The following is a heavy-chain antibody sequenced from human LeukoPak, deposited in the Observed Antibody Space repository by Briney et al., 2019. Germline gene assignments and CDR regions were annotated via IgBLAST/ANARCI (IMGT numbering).Heavy chain of an antibody. CDR2: VKHDGDT. Sequence: PSETLSPTCAVYGASFNTYYWTWIRQSPDKGLEWIGEVKHDGDTNVNPSLRSRVVMSVDASKNQFSLKMTSVTAADTAIYFCARGPVALPNDRLSLFFDFWGQGTLVTVSS. J-gene: IGHJ5*01. CDR1: GASFNTYY. V-gene: IGHV4-34*01. CDR3: ARGPVALPNDRLSLFFDF. D-gene: IGHD2-8*01.